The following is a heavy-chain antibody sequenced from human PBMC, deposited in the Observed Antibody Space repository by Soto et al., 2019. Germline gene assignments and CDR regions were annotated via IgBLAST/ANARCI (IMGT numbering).Heavy chain of an antibody. Sequence: EVQLLESGGGLVQPGGSLRLSCAVSGFSFSTYGVPWVRQAPGKGLEWVSGVSGGSGVTHYADSVKGRFTITGDNSKNTVYLHMNSLSVEDTAVYYCAKWNGYGDYWGQGTLVTVSS. J-gene: IGHJ4*02. CDR2: VSGGSGVT. D-gene: IGHD1-1*01. V-gene: IGHV3-23*01. CDR3: AKWNGYGDY. CDR1: GFSFSTYG.